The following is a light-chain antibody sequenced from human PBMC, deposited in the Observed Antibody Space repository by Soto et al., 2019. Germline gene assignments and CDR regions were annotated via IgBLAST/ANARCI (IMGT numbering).Light chain of an antibody. Sequence: QSALTQPASVSGSPGQSITISCTGTSSDVGGYNYVSWYQQHPGKAPKLMIYEVSNRPSGVSNRFSGSKSGNTASLTISGLQAEDEADYYCSSYTSRSTLSFGTGTKLTVL. CDR1: SSDVGGYNY. CDR2: EVS. V-gene: IGLV2-14*01. J-gene: IGLJ1*01. CDR3: SSYTSRSTLS.